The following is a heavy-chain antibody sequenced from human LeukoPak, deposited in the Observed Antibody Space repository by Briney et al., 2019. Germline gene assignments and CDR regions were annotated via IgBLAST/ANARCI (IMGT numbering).Heavy chain of an antibody. V-gene: IGHV3-23*01. Sequence: GGSLRLSCAASGFTFSSYAMSWVRQAPGKGLEWVSAISGSGGSTYYADSVKGRFTISRDNSKNTLYLQMNSLRAEDTAVYYCAPRDIVVVPAAPYGMAVWGQGPTVPVSS. J-gene: IGHJ6*02. CDR2: ISGSGGST. D-gene: IGHD2-2*01. CDR1: GFTFSSYA. CDR3: APRDIVVVPAAPYGMAV.